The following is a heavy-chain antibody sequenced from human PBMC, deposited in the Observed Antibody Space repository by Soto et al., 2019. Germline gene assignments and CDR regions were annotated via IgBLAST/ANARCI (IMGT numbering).Heavy chain of an antibody. CDR2: INHSGST. V-gene: IGHV4-34*01. D-gene: IGHD3-16*02. Sequence: SETLSLTCAVYGGSFSGYYWSWIRQPPGKGLEWIGEINHSGSTNYNPSLKSRVTISVDTSKNQFSLKLSSVTAADTAVYYCARVSLSGVWGSYRSFRYFDYWGQGTLVT. CDR1: GGSFSGYY. J-gene: IGHJ4*02. CDR3: ARVSLSGVWGSYRSFRYFDY.